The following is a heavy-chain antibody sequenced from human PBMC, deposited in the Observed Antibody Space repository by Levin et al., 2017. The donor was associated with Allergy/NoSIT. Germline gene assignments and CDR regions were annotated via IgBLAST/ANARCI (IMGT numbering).Heavy chain of an antibody. CDR1: GGSISSYY. CDR2: IYYSGST. CDR3: AREVPAADLRGGWFDP. V-gene: IGHV4-59*01. D-gene: IGHD2-2*01. Sequence: SETLSLTCTVSGGSISSYYWSWIRQPPGKGLEWIGYIYYSGSTNYNPSLKSRVTISVDTSKNQFSLKLSSVTAADTAVYYCAREVPAADLRGGWFDPWGQGTLVTVSS. J-gene: IGHJ5*02.